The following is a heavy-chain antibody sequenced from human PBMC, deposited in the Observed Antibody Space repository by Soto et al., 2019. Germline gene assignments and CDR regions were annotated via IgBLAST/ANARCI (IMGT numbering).Heavy chain of an antibody. J-gene: IGHJ6*02. CDR2: MNPNSGNT. Sequence: GASVKVSCKASGYTFTSYDINWVRQATGQGLEWMGWMNPNSGNTGYAQKFQGRVTMTRNTSISTAYMELSSLRSEDTAVYYCARVITHYYYYGMDVWGQGTPVTVSS. CDR1: GYTFTSYD. CDR3: ARVITHYYYYGMDV. D-gene: IGHD1-20*01. V-gene: IGHV1-8*01.